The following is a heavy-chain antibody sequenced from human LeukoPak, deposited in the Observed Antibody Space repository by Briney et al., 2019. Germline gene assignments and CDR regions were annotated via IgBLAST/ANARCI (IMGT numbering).Heavy chain of an antibody. V-gene: IGHV3-23*01. J-gene: IGHJ6*03. CDR3: AKDTTAWWYHRAYMDV. Sequence: GGSLRLSCAASGFSLSTYALSWVRQAPGGGLEWVAAISGSGDKTYHADSVKGRFTISKDNSENRLSLQMDSLRAEDTAVYFCAKDTTAWWYHRAYMDVWGKGTTVTVSS. D-gene: IGHD2-15*01. CDR2: ISGSGDKT. CDR1: GFSLSTYA.